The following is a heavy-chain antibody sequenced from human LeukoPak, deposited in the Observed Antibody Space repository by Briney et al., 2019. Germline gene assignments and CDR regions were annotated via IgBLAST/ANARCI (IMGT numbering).Heavy chain of an antibody. V-gene: IGHV4-59*01. CDR3: ARAMVNYDTLTGRSVWFDP. J-gene: IGHJ5*02. D-gene: IGHD3-9*01. CDR2: IYYSGST. Sequence: KPSETLSLTCTVSGGSISSYYWSWIRQPPGKGLEWIGYIYYSGSTNYNPSLKSRVTISVDTSKNQFSLKLSSVTAAGTAVYYCARAMVNYDTLTGRSVWFDPWGQGTLVTVSS. CDR1: GGSISSYY.